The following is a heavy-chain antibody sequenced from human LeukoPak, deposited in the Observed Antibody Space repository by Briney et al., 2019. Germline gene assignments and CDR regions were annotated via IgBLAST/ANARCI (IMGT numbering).Heavy chain of an antibody. CDR1: GFAFRDAW. J-gene: IGHJ4*02. CDR2: IKSKAAGGTT. V-gene: IGHV3-15*01. CDR3: TWYYYDTLDY. Sequence: GGSLRLSCAASGFAFRDAWMTWVCQAPGKGLEWVGRIKSKAAGGTTDYAAPVNGRFTISRDDSRNTLYLQMNSLRTEDTAVYYCTWYYYDTLDYWGPGTLVTVSS. D-gene: IGHD3-22*01.